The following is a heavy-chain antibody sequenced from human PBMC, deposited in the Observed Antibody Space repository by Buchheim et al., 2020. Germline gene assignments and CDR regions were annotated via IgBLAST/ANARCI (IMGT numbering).Heavy chain of an antibody. J-gene: IGHJ6*02. Sequence: QVQLVESGGGVVQPGRSLRLSCAASGFTFSSYAMHWVRQAPGKGLEWVAVISYDGSNKYYADSVKGRFPISRDNSQNTLYLQMNSLRAEDTAVYYCARDRRVVVAATPGGGMDVWGQGTT. D-gene: IGHD2-15*01. V-gene: IGHV3-30-3*01. CDR1: GFTFSSYA. CDR2: ISYDGSNK. CDR3: ARDRRVVVAATPGGGMDV.